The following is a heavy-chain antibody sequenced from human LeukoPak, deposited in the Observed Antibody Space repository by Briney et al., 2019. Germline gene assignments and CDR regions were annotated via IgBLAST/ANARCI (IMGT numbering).Heavy chain of an antibody. CDR1: GFTFSGSA. D-gene: IGHD4-17*01. J-gene: IGHJ6*03. CDR2: IGSKANSYAT. Sequence: GGSLRLSCAASGFTFSGSAMHWVRQASGKGLEWVGRIGSKANSYATAYAASVKGRFTISRDDSKNTAYLQMNSLKTEDTAVYYCTRHVSADYGDYVGYYYYYMDVWSKGTTVTVSS. V-gene: IGHV3-73*01. CDR3: TRHVSADYGDYVGYYYYYMDV.